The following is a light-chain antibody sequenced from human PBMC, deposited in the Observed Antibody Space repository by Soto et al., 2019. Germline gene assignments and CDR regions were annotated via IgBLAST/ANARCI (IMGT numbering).Light chain of an antibody. Sequence: DIQMTQSPSTLSASVGDRVTITCRAIQSISVWLAWYQQKAGKAPNLLIYKASRLESGVPSRFSGSGSETEFTLTISGLQPGDSATYYCQQYNSYSPTFGQGTKVDI. V-gene: IGKV1-5*03. CDR2: KAS. J-gene: IGKJ1*01. CDR1: QSISVW. CDR3: QQYNSYSPT.